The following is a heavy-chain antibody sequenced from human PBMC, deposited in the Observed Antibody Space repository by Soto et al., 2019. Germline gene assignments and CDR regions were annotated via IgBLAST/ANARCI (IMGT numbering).Heavy chain of an antibody. J-gene: IGHJ4*02. Sequence: ASVKVSCKASGYTFTGYYMHWVRQAPGQGLEWMGWINPNSGGTNYAQKFQGWVTMTRDTSISTAYMELSRLRSDDTAVYYCARANWGSLLGYFDYWGQGTLVTVSS. CDR3: ARANWGSLLGYFDY. CDR2: INPNSGGT. V-gene: IGHV1-2*04. CDR1: GYTFTGYY. D-gene: IGHD7-27*01.